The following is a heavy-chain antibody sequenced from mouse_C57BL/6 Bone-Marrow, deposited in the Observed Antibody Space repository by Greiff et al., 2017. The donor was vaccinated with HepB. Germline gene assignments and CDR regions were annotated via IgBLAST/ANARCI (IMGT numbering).Heavy chain of an antibody. D-gene: IGHD2-2*01. CDR2: IYPRSGNT. CDR3: ARRGVTEGFAY. J-gene: IGHJ3*01. Sequence: QVQLQQSGAELARPGASVKLSCKASGYTFTSYGISWVKQRTGQGLEWIGEIYPRSGNTYYNEKFKGKATLTADKSSSTAYMELRSLTSEDSAVYFYARRGVTEGFAYWGRGTLVTVTA. V-gene: IGHV1-81*01. CDR1: GYTFTSYG.